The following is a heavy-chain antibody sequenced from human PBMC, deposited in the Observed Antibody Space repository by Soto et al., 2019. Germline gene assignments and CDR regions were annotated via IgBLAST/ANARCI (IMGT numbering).Heavy chain of an antibody. V-gene: IGHV1-69*13. CDR2: IIPIFGTA. CDR1: GGTFSSYA. D-gene: IGHD1-20*01. CDR3: ASWDPITGTTPSDYYYGMDV. J-gene: IGHJ6*02. Sequence: ASVKVSCKASGGTFSSYAISWARQAAGQGLEWMGGIIPIFGTANYAQKFQGRVTITADESTSTAYMELSSLRSEDTAVYYCASWDPITGTTPSDYYYGMDVWGQGTTVTVSS.